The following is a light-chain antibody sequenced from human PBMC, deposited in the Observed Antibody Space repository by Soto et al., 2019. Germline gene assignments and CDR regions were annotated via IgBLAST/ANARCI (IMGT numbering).Light chain of an antibody. CDR2: DND. CDR3: QSYDSSQSVYLV. CDR1: SSNIGTNY. J-gene: IGLJ2*01. Sequence: QSVLTQPPSVSAAPGQKVTISCSGSSSNIGTNYVSWYQHLPGTAPKLLIYDNDKRPSGIPDRFSGSKSGTSATLGITGLQTGDEADYYCQSYDSSQSVYLVFGGGTKLTVL. V-gene: IGLV1-51*01.